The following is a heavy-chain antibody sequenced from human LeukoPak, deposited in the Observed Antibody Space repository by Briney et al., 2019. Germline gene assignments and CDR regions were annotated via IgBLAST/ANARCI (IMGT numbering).Heavy chain of an antibody. Sequence: SETLSLTCAVYGGSFSGYYWSWIRQPPGKGLEWIGEINHSGSTNYNPSLKSRVTISVDTSKNQFSLKLSSVTAADTAVYYCAREYYDILTGYSPPYYFDYWGQGTLVTVSS. CDR3: AREYYDILTGYSPPYYFDY. D-gene: IGHD3-9*01. CDR1: GGSFSGYY. J-gene: IGHJ4*02. V-gene: IGHV4-34*01. CDR2: INHSGST.